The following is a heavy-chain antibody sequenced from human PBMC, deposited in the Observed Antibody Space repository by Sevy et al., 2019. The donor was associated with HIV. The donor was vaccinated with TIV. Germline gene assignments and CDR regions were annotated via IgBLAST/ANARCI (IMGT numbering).Heavy chain of an antibody. D-gene: IGHD1-26*01. Sequence: GGSLRLSCAASGFTVSSNYMSWVRQAPGKGLEWVSVIYSGGSTYYADSVKGRFTISRDNSKNTLYLQMNSLRAEDTALYYCARESSSTPWYFDYWGQGTLVTVSS. V-gene: IGHV3-53*01. CDR2: IYSGGST. CDR3: ARESSSTPWYFDY. J-gene: IGHJ4*02. CDR1: GFTVSSNY.